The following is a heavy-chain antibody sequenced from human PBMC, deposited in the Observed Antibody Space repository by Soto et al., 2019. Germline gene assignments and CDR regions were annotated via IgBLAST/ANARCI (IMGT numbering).Heavy chain of an antibody. CDR1: GFTFSHAW. D-gene: IGHD4-17*01. J-gene: IGHJ3*02. CDR2: IKSKTDGGTI. V-gene: IGHV3-15*07. CDR3: TASYRDYVGSAFDI. Sequence: QLVVSGGGLVKPGGSLRLSCAASGFTFSHAWMYWVRQAPGKGLEWVGRIKSKTDGGTIDYAAPVKGRFTISRDDSENTLYLQMNSLKTEDTAVYYCTASYRDYVGSAFDIWGQGTMVTVSS.